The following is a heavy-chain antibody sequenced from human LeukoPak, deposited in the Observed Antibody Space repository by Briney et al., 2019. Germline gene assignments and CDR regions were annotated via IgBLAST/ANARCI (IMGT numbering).Heavy chain of an antibody. CDR1: GFTVSSNY. V-gene: IGHV3-7*03. CDR3: ARSLPYGTTWYGRSDF. CDR2: IRQDGDTK. D-gene: IGHD6-13*01. J-gene: IGHJ4*02. Sequence: GGSLRLSCAASGFTVSSNYMSWVRQAPGKGLEWVANIRQDGDTKYYVDSVKGRFTISIDNAMNSLYLQMNSLRAEDTAIYYCARSLPYGTTWYGRSDFWGQGTLVTVSS.